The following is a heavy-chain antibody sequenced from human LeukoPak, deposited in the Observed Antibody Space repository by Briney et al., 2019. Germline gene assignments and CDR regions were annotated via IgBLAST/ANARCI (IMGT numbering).Heavy chain of an antibody. Sequence: GGSLRLSCAASGFTFRDYYMSWVRQAPGKGLEWVSAISGSGGSTYYADSVKGRFTISRDNSKNTLYLQMNSLRAEDTAVYYCAKSLRDWEWLLIDYWGQGTLVTVSS. CDR3: AKSLRDWEWLLIDY. D-gene: IGHD3-3*01. V-gene: IGHV3-23*01. CDR2: ISGSGGST. J-gene: IGHJ4*02. CDR1: GFTFRDYY.